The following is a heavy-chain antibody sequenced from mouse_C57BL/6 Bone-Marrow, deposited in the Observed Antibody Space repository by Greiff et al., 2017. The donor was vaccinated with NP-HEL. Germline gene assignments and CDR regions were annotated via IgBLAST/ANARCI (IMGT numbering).Heavy chain of an antibody. J-gene: IGHJ1*03. D-gene: IGHD1-1*01. CDR3: ARKKKGGPVLRYWYFDV. V-gene: IGHV2-9-1*01. CDR1: GFSLTSYA. Sequence: VQRVESGPGLVAPSQSLSITCTVSGFSLTSYAISWVRQPPGKGLEWLGVIWTGGGTNYNSALKSRLSISKDNSKSQVFLKMNSLQTDDTARYYCARKKKGGPVLRYWYFDVWGTGTTVTVSS. CDR2: IWTGGGT.